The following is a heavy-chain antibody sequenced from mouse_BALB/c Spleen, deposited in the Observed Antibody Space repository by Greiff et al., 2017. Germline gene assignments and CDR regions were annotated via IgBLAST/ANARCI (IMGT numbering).Heavy chain of an antibody. CDR1: GYTFTSYW. D-gene: IGHD2-1*01. J-gene: IGHJ2*01. Sequence: EVQLQQSGTVLARPGASVKMSCKASGYTFTSYWMHWVKQRPGQGLEWIGAIYPGNSDTSYNQKFKGKAKLTAVTSTSTAYMELSSLTNEDSAVYYCTRLYYGNYRYFDYWGQGTTLTVSS. CDR3: TRLYYGNYRYFDY. CDR2: IYPGNSDT. V-gene: IGHV1-5*01.